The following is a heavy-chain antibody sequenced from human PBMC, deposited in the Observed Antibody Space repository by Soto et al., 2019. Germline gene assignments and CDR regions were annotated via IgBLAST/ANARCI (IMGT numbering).Heavy chain of an antibody. J-gene: IGHJ6*02. Sequence: QVQLVQSGAEVKKPGASVKVSCKASGYTFTSYDINWVRQATGQGLEWMGWMNPNRANKGYAQKFQGRVTRTRNTSISTAYMELSSLRSEDTDVYYCASEGVRGMDVWGQGTTVTVSS. D-gene: IGHD3-16*01. CDR3: ASEGVRGMDV. CDR2: MNPNRANK. CDR1: GYTFTSYD. V-gene: IGHV1-8*01.